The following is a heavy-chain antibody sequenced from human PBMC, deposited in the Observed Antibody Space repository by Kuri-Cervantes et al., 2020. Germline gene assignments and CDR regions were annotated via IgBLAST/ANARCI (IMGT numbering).Heavy chain of an antibody. D-gene: IGHD3-16*01. CDR2: IDWDDNK. Sequence: SGPTLVKPTQTLTLTCTFSEFSLSTSGVGVGWIRQPPGKALEWLARIDWDDNKSYSASLMSRLTISKDTSKNQVVLTMTNMDPVDTATYYCTRGTSLLTGGAFDIWGQGTVVTVSS. CDR3: TRGTSLLTGGAFDI. V-gene: IGHV2-70*12. J-gene: IGHJ3*02. CDR1: EFSLSTSGVG.